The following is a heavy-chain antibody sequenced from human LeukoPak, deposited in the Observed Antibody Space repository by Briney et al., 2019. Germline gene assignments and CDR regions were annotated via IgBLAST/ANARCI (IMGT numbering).Heavy chain of an antibody. CDR3: AREAPLRRSDFIDY. D-gene: IGHD2-21*01. Sequence: SQTLSLTCAISGDSVSSNSAAWNWIRQSPSSGLEWLGRTYYRSKWYNDYAVSVKSRITINPDTSKNQFSLQLNSVAPEDTAVYYCAREAPLRRSDFIDYWGQGTLVTVSS. J-gene: IGHJ4*02. V-gene: IGHV6-1*01. CDR1: GDSVSSNSAA. CDR2: TYYRSKWYN.